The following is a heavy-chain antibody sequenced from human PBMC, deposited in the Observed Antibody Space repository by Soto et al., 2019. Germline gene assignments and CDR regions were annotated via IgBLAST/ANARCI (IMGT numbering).Heavy chain of an antibody. D-gene: IGHD5-18*01. CDR1: GFTFSSYG. V-gene: IGHV3-30*18. J-gene: IGHJ4*02. CDR3: AKDFGRGYSYVAIDY. CDR2: ISYDGSNK. Sequence: GVSLRLSCAASGFTFSSYGMHWVRQAPGKGLEWVAVISYDGSNKYYADSVKGRFTISRDNSKNTLYLQMNSLRAEDTAVYYCAKDFGRGYSYVAIDYWGQGTLVTVSS.